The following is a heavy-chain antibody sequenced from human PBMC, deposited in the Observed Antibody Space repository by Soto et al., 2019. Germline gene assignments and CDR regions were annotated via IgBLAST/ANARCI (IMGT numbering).Heavy chain of an antibody. CDR2: IGTAGDT. V-gene: IGHV3-13*01. CDR1: GFPFSSYD. J-gene: IGHJ6*02. CDR3: AREKRSSSWYTTYGMDV. D-gene: IGHD6-13*01. Sequence: GGSLRLSCAASGFPFSSYDMHWVRQTTGKGLEWVSAIGTAGDTYYPGSVKGRFTISRENAKNSLYLQMNSLRAEDTAVYYCAREKRSSSWYTTYGMDVWGQGTTVTVSS.